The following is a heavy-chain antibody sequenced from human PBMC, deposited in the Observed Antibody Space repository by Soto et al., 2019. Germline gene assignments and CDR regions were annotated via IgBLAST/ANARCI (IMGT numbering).Heavy chain of an antibody. J-gene: IGHJ4*02. CDR1: GYTFTSYG. D-gene: IGHD6-25*01. V-gene: IGHV1-18*01. CDR3: TLDSSGFDRNYCDY. Sequence: ASVKVSCKASGYTFTSYGLSWVRQAPGQGLEWMGWISAYNGNTNYAQKLQGRVTMTTDTSTSTAYMELSSLRSDDTALYYCTLDSSGFDRNYCDYWGQGTLVTVSS. CDR2: ISAYNGNT.